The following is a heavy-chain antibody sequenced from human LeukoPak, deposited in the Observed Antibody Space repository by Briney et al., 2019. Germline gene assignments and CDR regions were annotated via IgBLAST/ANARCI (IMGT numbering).Heavy chain of an antibody. CDR1: GAPGSISSIAYY. CDR2: IYSSGST. J-gene: IGHJ5*02. Sequence: SETLSLTCTVSGAPGSISSIAYYWGWIRQPPGKGLEWIGSIYSSGSTYYNPSLKSRVTISIDKSNSQFSLKLSSVTAADTAVYYCARWGRFFGVVIMRSPGWFDPWGQGTLVIVSS. D-gene: IGHD3-3*01. CDR3: ARWGRFFGVVIMRSPGWFDP. V-gene: IGHV4-39*07.